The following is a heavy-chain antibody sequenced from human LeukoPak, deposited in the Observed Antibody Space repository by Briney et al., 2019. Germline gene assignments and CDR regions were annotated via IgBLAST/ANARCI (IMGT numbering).Heavy chain of an antibody. CDR3: AREGSSYYDFWSGFDHNWFDP. CDR2: ISYHGRDT. D-gene: IGHD3-3*01. J-gene: IGHJ5*02. V-gene: IGHV3-30*04. Sequence: SGGSLRLSCAASGVTFSSFAMHWVRQAPGKGLEWVAVISYHGRDTYYADSVKGRFTISRDNSKNTLYLQMNSLRAEDTAVYYCAREGSSYYDFWSGFDHNWFDPWGQGTLVTVSS. CDR1: GVTFSSFA.